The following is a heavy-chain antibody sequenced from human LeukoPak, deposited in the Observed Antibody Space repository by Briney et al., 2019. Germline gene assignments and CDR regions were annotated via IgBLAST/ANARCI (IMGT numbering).Heavy chain of an antibody. CDR3: ARWVVAASATFVDY. CDR1: GGSFSGYY. D-gene: IGHD2-15*01. CDR2: INHSGST. Sequence: SETLPLTCAVYGGSFSGYYWSWIRQPPGKGLEWIGEINHSGSTNYDPSLKSRVTISVDTSKNQFSLKLSSVTAADTAVYYCARWVVAASATFVDYWGQGTLVTVSS. J-gene: IGHJ4*02. V-gene: IGHV4-34*01.